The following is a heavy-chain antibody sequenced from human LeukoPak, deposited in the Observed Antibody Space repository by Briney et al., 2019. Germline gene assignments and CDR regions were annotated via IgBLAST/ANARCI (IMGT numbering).Heavy chain of an antibody. V-gene: IGHV3-7*01. CDR2: IKQDGSEK. CDR3: ARGSGGSSDAFDI. Sequence: GGSLRLSCAASGFTFSSYWMSWVRQAPGKGLEWVANIKQDGSEKYYVDSVKGRFTISRDNAKNSLYLQMNSLRAEDTAVYYCARGSGGSSDAFDIWGQGTMVTVSS. J-gene: IGHJ3*02. D-gene: IGHD2-15*01. CDR1: GFTFSSYW.